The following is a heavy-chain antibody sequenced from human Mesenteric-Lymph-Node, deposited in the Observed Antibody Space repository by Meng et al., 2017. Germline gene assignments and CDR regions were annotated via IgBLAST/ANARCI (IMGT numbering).Heavy chain of an antibody. CDR3: TRVLRYSSSSAYYYAMDV. V-gene: IGHV3-49*03. D-gene: IGHD6-6*01. Sequence: GESLKISCTASGFTFGDYAMSWFRQAPGKGLEWVGFIRSKAYGGTTEYAASVKGRFTISRDDSRSIAYLQMNSLKTEDTAVYYCTRVLRYSSSSAYYYAMDVWGQGTTVTVSS. CDR1: GFTFGDYA. CDR2: IRSKAYGGTT. J-gene: IGHJ6*02.